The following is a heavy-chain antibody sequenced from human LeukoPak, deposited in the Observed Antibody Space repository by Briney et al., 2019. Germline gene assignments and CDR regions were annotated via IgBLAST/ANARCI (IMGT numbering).Heavy chain of an antibody. Sequence: GGSLRLSCAASGFTFSSYAMHWVRQAPGKGLEWVAVISYDGSNKYYADSVKGRFTISRDNSKNTLYLQMDSLRAEDTAVYYCARGGSYLSAFDIWGQGTMVTVSS. D-gene: IGHD1-26*01. J-gene: IGHJ3*02. CDR3: ARGGSYLSAFDI. CDR1: GFTFSSYA. CDR2: ISYDGSNK. V-gene: IGHV3-30*14.